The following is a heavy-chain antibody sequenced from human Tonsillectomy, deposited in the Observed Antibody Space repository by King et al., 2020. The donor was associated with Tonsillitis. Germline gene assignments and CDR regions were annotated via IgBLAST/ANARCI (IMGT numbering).Heavy chain of an antibody. J-gene: IGHJ4*02. CDR1: GFTFSSYA. CDR3: ARDAGEGRYQLLSGFDY. D-gene: IGHD2-2*01. V-gene: IGHV3-30-3*01. Sequence: VQLVESGGGVVQPGRSLRLSCAASGFTFSSYAMHWVRQAPGKGLEWVAVISYDGSNKYYADSVKGRFTISRDNSKNTLYLQMNSLRAEDTAVYYCARDAGEGRYQLLSGFDYWGQGTLVTVSS. CDR2: ISYDGSNK.